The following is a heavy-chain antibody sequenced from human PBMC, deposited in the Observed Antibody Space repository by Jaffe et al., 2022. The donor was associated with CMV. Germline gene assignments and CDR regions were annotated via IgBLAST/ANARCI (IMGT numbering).Heavy chain of an antibody. CDR1: GYSFTSYW. D-gene: IGHD3-22*01. V-gene: IGHV5-51*01. CDR2: IYPGDSDT. Sequence: EVQLVQSGAEVKKPGESLKISCKGSGYSFTSYWIGWVRQMPGKGLEWMGIIYPGDSDTRYSPSFQGQVTISADKSISTAYLQWSSLKASDTAMYYCAGNHVATYDSSGYYVLWGQGTLVTVSS. J-gene: IGHJ4*02. CDR3: AGNHVATYDSSGYYVL.